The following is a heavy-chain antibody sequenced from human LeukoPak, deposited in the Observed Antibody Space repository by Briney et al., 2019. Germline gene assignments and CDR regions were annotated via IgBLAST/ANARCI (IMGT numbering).Heavy chain of an antibody. V-gene: IGHV1-2*02. CDR3: ARMRAVAGSSPFDY. CDR2: INPNSGGT. Sequence: ASVKVSCKASGYTFTGYYMHWVRQAPGQGLEWMGWINPNSGGTNYAQKLQGRVTMTTDTSTSTAYMELRSLRSDDTAVYYCARMRAVAGSSPFDYWGQGTLVTVSS. J-gene: IGHJ4*02. D-gene: IGHD6-19*01. CDR1: GYTFTGYY.